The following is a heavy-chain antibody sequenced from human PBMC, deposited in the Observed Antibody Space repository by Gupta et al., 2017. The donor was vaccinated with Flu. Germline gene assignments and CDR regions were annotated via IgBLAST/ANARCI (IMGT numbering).Heavy chain of an antibody. V-gene: IGHV4-31*03. CDR3: ARAGLYLPKRAFDV. J-gene: IGHJ3*01. CDR1: GDYIRREDYY. Sequence: QVELQESGPGLVKPSQTLSLTCHVSGDYIRREDYYWNWLRQDPEKGLQWIGYIPSSGQTHYNPSLESRLISSLDTSKNQFSLEVTSVTAADTAVYVCARAGLYLPKRAFDVWGQGTKVTISS. D-gene: IGHD1-1*01. CDR2: IPSSGQT.